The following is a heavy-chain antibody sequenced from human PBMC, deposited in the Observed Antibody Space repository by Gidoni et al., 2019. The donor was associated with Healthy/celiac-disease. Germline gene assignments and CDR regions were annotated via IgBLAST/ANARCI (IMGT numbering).Heavy chain of an antibody. CDR1: GFTFGDYA. Sequence: EVQLVESGGGLVQPGRSLRLSCTASGFTFGDYAMSWVRQAPGKGLEWVGFIRSKAYGGTTEYAASVKGRFTISRDDSKSIAYLQMNSLKTEDTAVYYCTRGSSDYVWGSYVAANVYYFDYWGQGTLVTVSS. V-gene: IGHV3-49*04. J-gene: IGHJ4*02. CDR2: IRSKAYGGTT. CDR3: TRGSSDYVWGSYVAANVYYFDY. D-gene: IGHD3-16*01.